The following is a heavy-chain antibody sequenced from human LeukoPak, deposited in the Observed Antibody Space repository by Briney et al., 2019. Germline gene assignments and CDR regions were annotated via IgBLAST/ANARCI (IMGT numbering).Heavy chain of an antibody. CDR2: IRYDGSNK. V-gene: IGHV3-30*02. CDR1: GFTFSSYG. D-gene: IGHD3-22*01. J-gene: IGHJ4*02. Sequence: GGSLRLSCAASGFTFSSYGMHWVRQAPGKGLEWVAFIRYDGSNKYYADSVKGRFTISRDTSKNTLYLQMNSLRAEDTAVYYCANLDDSHYYDSSGYRERGIDYWGQGTLVTVSS. CDR3: ANLDDSHYYDSSGYRERGIDY.